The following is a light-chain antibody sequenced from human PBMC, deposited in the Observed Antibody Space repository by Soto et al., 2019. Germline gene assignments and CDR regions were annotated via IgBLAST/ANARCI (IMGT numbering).Light chain of an antibody. Sequence: EVVMTQSPATLSVSPGERATLSCRASQTVRNNLTWYQQKPGQAPRLLIYDASNRATGIPARFTGGGSRTDFTLTISSLEPEDFAVYYCQQYGRSHTFGGGTKVDIK. CDR3: QQYGRSHT. CDR1: QTVRNN. V-gene: IGKV3D-15*01. CDR2: DAS. J-gene: IGKJ4*01.